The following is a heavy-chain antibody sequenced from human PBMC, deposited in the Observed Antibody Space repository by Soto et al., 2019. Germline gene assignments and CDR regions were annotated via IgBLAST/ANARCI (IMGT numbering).Heavy chain of an antibody. CDR2: IYYSGST. J-gene: IGHJ4*02. CDR3: ARYGSGSYYPTTFDY. D-gene: IGHD3-10*01. V-gene: IGHV4-31*03. CDR1: GGSISSSAYN. Sequence: QVQLQESGPGLLEPSQTLALPCSVSGGSISSSAYNWSRIRQHPGKGLEWIGYIYYSGSTYYNPSLKSRVTISVDTSQNQFSLKLSSVTAADTSVYFCARYGSGSYYPTTFDYWGQGTLVTVSS.